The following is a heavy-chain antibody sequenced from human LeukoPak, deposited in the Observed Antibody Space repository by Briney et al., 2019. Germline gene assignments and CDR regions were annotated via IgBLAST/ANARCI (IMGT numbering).Heavy chain of an antibody. D-gene: IGHD3-22*01. Sequence: SVKVSCKASGGTFSSYAISWVRQAPGQGLEWMGRIIPILGIANYAQKFQGRVTITADKSTSTAYMELSSLRSEDTAVYYCARDLISSHYYDSSGYYSDAFDIWGQGTMVTVSS. CDR3: ARDLISSHYYDSSGYYSDAFDI. CDR1: GGTFSSYA. V-gene: IGHV1-69*04. J-gene: IGHJ3*02. CDR2: IIPILGIA.